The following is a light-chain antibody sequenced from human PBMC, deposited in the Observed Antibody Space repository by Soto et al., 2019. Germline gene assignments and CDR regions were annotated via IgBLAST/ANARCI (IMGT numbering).Light chain of an antibody. Sequence: IQMTQSPSTLSASVGDRVTITCRASQNIGTSLAWYQQTPGKAPKLLISDASTLESGVPSRFGGSGSGTEFTLTISSLQPDDFAVYYCLQYHYWWTFGQGNKVDI. CDR1: QNIGTS. CDR3: LQYHYWWT. J-gene: IGKJ1*01. V-gene: IGKV1-5*01. CDR2: DAS.